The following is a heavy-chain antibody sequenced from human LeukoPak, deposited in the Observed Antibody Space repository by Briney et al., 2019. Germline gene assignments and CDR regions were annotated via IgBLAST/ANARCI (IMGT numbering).Heavy chain of an antibody. D-gene: IGHD3-22*01. J-gene: IGHJ3*02. CDR2: IYYSGST. CDR1: GGSISSSSYY. Sequence: SETLSLTCTVSGGSISSSSYYWGWIRQPPGKGLEWIGSIYYSGSTYYNPSLKSRVTISVGTSKNQFSLKLSSVTAADTAVYYCARQGYYDSSGYWVADAFDIWGQGTMVTVSS. CDR3: ARQGYYDSSGYWVADAFDI. V-gene: IGHV4-39*01.